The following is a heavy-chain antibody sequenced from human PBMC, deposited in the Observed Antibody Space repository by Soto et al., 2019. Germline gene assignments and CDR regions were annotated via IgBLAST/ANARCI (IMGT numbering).Heavy chain of an antibody. CDR3: AKGSSGWYVVSY. J-gene: IGHJ4*02. D-gene: IGHD6-19*01. CDR1: GFTFSSYG. V-gene: IGHV3-30*18. Sequence: QVQLVESGGGVVQPRRSLRLSCAASGFTFSSYGMHWVRQAPGKGLEWVAVISYDGSNKYYADSVKGRFTISRDNSKNTLYLQMNSLRAEDTAVYYCAKGSSGWYVVSYWGQGTLVTVSS. CDR2: ISYDGSNK.